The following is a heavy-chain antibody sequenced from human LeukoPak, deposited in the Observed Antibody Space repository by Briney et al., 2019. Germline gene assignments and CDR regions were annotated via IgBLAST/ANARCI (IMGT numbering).Heavy chain of an antibody. CDR1: GFTFSSYG. CDR2: IWYDGSNK. Sequence: GGSLRLSCAASGFTFSSYGMHWVRQAPGKGLEWVAVIWYDGSNKYYADSVKGRFTISRDNAKNSLYLQMNSLRAEDTAIYYCTRVGYIDEGIDYWGQGTLVTVSS. D-gene: IGHD5-24*01. CDR3: TRVGYIDEGIDY. V-gene: IGHV3-33*03. J-gene: IGHJ4*02.